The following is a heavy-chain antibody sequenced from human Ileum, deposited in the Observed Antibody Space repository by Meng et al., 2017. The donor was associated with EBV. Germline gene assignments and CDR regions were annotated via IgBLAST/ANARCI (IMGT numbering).Heavy chain of an antibody. CDR3: ARAEFSGPSLVY. CDR2: IDGGGSST. Sequence: EVQLVESXXGLVQPGGSLSRSCAGSGFTFSSNWMHWVRQAPGKGLVWVSRIDGGGSSTSYADSVKGRFTISRDNAKNTLYLQVNSLRAEDTAVYYCARAEFSGPSLVYWGQGTLVNVSS. D-gene: IGHD5-12*01. J-gene: IGHJ4*02. CDR1: GFTFSSNW. V-gene: IGHV3-74*01.